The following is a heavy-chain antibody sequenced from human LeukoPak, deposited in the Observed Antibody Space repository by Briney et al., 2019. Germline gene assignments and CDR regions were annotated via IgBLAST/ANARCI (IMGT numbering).Heavy chain of an antibody. V-gene: IGHV1-69*13. Sequence: SVKVSCKASGGTFSGNVISWVRQAPGQGLEWMGGITPIFGTANYAQKFQGRVTITADESTRTAYMEVSSLRSEDTAVYYCAISDWSRRFDPWGQGTLVTVSS. D-gene: IGHD6-19*01. J-gene: IGHJ5*02. CDR3: AISDWSRRFDP. CDR1: GGTFSGNV. CDR2: ITPIFGTA.